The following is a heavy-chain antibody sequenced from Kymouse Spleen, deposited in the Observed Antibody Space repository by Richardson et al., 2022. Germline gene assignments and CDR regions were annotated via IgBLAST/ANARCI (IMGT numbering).Heavy chain of an antibody. CDR1: GFTFSSYG. D-gene: IGHD4-17*01. J-gene: IGHJ6*02. CDR3: ARTTVTFRYYYYGMDV. V-gene: IGHV3-33*01. Sequence: QVQLVESGGGVVQPGRSLRLSCAASGFTFSSYGMHWVRQAPGKGLEWVAVIWYDGSNKYYADSVKGRFTISRDNSKNTLYLQMNSLRAEDTAVYYCARTTVTFRYYYYGMDVWGQGTTVTVSS. CDR2: IWYDGSNK.